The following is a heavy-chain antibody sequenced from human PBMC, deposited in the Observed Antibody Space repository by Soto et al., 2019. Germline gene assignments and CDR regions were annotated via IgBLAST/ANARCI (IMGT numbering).Heavy chain of an antibody. J-gene: IGHJ4*02. CDR2: INQDGSER. CDR3: AVYGYGVSAAAY. V-gene: IGHV3-7*03. D-gene: IGHD4-17*01. Sequence: GGSLRLCCAGSGLTFRNDWLSWVRQAPGKGLEWVANINQDGSERYYVDSVRGRFTISRDNVENSLYLQLNSLRPEGTAVYYCAVYGYGVSAAAYWGQGTLVTVSS. CDR1: GLTFRNDW.